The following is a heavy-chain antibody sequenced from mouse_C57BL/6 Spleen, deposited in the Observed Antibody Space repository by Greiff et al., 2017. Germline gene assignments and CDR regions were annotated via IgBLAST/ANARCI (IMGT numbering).Heavy chain of an antibody. Sequence: EVNLVESGGGLVQSGRSLRLSCATSGFTFSDFYMEWVRQAPGKGLEWIAASRNKANDYTTEYSASVKGRFIVSRDTSQSILYLQMNALRAEDTAIYYCARGRPMDYWGQGTSVTVSS. CDR3: ARGRPMDY. CDR2: SRNKANDYTT. V-gene: IGHV7-1*01. CDR1: GFTFSDFY. J-gene: IGHJ4*01.